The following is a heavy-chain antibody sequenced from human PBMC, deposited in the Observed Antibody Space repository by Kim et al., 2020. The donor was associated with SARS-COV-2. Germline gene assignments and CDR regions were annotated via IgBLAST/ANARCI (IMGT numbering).Heavy chain of an antibody. V-gene: IGHV4-61*01. CDR3: ARANYDFWSGYGYGMDV. CDR1: GGSVSSGSYY. Sequence: SETLSLTCTVSGGSVSSGSYYWSWIRQPPGKGLEWIGYIYYSGSTNYNPSLKSRVTISVDTSKNQFSLKLSSVTAADTAVYYCARANYDFWSGYGYGMDVWGQGTTVTVSS. J-gene: IGHJ6*02. CDR2: IYYSGST. D-gene: IGHD3-3*01.